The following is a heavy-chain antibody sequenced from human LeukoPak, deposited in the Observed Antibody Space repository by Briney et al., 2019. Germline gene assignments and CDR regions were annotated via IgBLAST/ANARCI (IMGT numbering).Heavy chain of an antibody. V-gene: IGHV3-49*03. CDR2: IRSKAYGGTT. J-gene: IGHJ6*03. CDR1: GFTFGDYA. Sequence: GWSLTLSCTASGFTFGDYAMSWFRQAPGKGREWVGFIRSKAYGGTTEYAASVKGRFTISRDDSKSIAYLQMNSLKTEDTAGYYCTSWPYYYYYYYMDVWGKGTTVTVSS. CDR3: TSWPYYYYYYYMDV.